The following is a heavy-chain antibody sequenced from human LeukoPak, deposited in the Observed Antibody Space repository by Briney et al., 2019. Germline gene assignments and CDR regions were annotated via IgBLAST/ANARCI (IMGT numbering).Heavy chain of an antibody. CDR1: GFTFDDYA. J-gene: IGHJ4*02. Sequence: GRSLRLSCAASGFTFDDYAMHWVRQAPGKGLEWVSGISWNSGSIGYADSVKGRFTISRDNARNSLYLQMNSLRAEDTALYYCAKATLYSSGLLDHWGQGTLVTVSS. D-gene: IGHD6-19*01. CDR2: ISWNSGSI. CDR3: AKATLYSSGLLDH. V-gene: IGHV3-9*01.